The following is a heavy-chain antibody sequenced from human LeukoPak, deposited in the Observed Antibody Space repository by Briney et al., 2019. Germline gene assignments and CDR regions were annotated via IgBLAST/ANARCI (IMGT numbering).Heavy chain of an antibody. CDR1: GFTFSSYA. V-gene: IGHV3-30*04. J-gene: IGHJ6*02. Sequence: GGSLRLSRAASGFTFSSYAMHWVRQAPGKGLEWVAVISYDGSNKYYADSVKGRFTISRDNSKNTLDLQMNSLRAEDTAVYYCARSYGDPTTNYYYGMDVWGQGTTVTVSS. CDR3: ARSYGDPTTNYYYGMDV. CDR2: ISYDGSNK. D-gene: IGHD4-17*01.